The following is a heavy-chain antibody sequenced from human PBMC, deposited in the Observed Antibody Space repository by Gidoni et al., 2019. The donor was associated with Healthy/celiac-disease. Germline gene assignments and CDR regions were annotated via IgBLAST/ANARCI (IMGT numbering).Heavy chain of an antibody. J-gene: IGHJ4*02. V-gene: IGHV4-34*01. CDR3: ARGDKWLRLGYDY. D-gene: IGHD5-12*01. CDR1: GGSFSGYY. Sequence: QVQLQQWGAGLLKPSETLSLSCAVHGGSFSGYYWSWIRQPPGKGLEWIGEINHSGSTNYNPSLKSRVTISVDTSKNQFSLKLSSVTAADTAVYYCARGDKWLRLGYDYWGQGTLVTVSS. CDR2: INHSGST.